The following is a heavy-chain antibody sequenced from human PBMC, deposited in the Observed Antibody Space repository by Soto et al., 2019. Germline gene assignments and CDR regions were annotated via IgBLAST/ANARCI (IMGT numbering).Heavy chain of an antibody. CDR1: GDTIRSKSYN. Sequence: SETLTLSCTVTGDTIRSKSYNWVWIRQPPGKGLEWISTINYSGSTYNNPSLRSLVSSTNDTYKAQFPLKLKSMTDDNTALYFCARQRNSVVPQAYFDLWGPGSLVTVSS. V-gene: IGHV4-39*01. CDR2: INYSGST. J-gene: IGHJ4*02. D-gene: IGHD2-21*01. CDR3: ARQRNSVVPQAYFDL.